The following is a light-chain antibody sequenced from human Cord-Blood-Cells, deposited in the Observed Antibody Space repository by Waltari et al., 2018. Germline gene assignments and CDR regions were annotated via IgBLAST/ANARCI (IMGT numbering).Light chain of an antibody. V-gene: IGLV2-14*01. J-gene: IGLJ1*01. Sequence: QSALTQPASVSGSPGQSITISCTGTSSDVGGYNYVSWYQQHPGKAPKPMIYEVSNRPSGGSNRFSGSKSGNTASLTSSGLQAEDEADYYCSSYTSSSTPYVFGTGTKVTVL. CDR2: EVS. CDR3: SSYTSSSTPYV. CDR1: SSDVGGYNY.